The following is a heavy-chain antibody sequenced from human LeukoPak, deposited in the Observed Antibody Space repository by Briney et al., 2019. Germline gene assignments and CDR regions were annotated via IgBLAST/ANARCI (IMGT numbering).Heavy chain of an antibody. CDR3: ARFGHTAMDSTGWPLDAFDI. V-gene: IGHV3-21*01. CDR1: GFTFSSYS. D-gene: IGHD5-18*01. J-gene: IGHJ3*02. Sequence: GGSLRLSCAASGFTFSSYSMNWVRQAPGKGLEWVSSISSSSSYIYYADSVKGRFTISRDNAKNSLYLQMNSLRAEDTAVYYCARFGHTAMDSTGWPLDAFDIWGQGTMVTVSS. CDR2: ISSSSSYI.